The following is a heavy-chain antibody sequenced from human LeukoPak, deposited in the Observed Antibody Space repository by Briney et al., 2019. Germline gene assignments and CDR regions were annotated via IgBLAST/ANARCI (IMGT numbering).Heavy chain of an antibody. D-gene: IGHD1-1*01. CDR1: GFTFSDYA. CDR3: ARGVPERRGADY. CDR2: ISGGSSGST. V-gene: IGHV3-23*01. J-gene: IGHJ4*02. Sequence: GGSLRLSCAASGFTFSDYAMSWVRQAPGKGLEWLSVISGGSSGSTYYADSVKGRFTISRDNSKNTLYLQMNSLRAEDTAVYYCARGVPERRGADYWGQGTLVTVSS.